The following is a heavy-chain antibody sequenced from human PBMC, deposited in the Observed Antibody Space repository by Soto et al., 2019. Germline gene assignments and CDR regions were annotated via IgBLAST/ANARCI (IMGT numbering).Heavy chain of an antibody. V-gene: IGHV3-33*01. CDR3: ARDAHDAPYSSGWYSFDI. D-gene: IGHD6-19*01. Sequence: GGSLRLSCAASGFTFSSYGMHWVRQAPGKGLEWVAVIWYDGSNKYYADSVKGRFTISRDNSKNTLYLQMNSLRAEDTAVYYCARDAHDAPYSSGWYSFDIWDQGTMVTVSS. CDR1: GFTFSSYG. J-gene: IGHJ3*02. CDR2: IWYDGSNK.